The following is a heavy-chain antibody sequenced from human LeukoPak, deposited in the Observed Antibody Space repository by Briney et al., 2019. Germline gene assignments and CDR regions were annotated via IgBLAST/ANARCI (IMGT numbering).Heavy chain of an antibody. Sequence: SETLSLTWAVYGGSFSGYYWSWIRQPPGKGLEWIGEINHSGSTNYNPSLKSRVTISVDTSKNQFSLKVSFVTAADTAVYYCARGDTLYSSGWAYYFDYWGQGTLVTVSS. D-gene: IGHD6-19*01. CDR2: INHSGST. CDR1: GGSFSGYY. J-gene: IGHJ4*02. CDR3: ARGDTLYSSGWAYYFDY. V-gene: IGHV4-34*01.